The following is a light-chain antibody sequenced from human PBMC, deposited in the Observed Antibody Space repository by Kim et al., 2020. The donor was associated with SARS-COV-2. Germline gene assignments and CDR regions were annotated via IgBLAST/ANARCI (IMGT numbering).Light chain of an antibody. J-gene: IGKJ4*01. CDR2: GAS. CDR1: QSVSSK. CDR3: QQYNNWPPP. V-gene: IGKV3-15*01. Sequence: VSPGERATLSCRASQSVSSKLAWYQQKPGQAPRLLIYGASTRATGIPARFSGSGSGTEFTLTISSLQSEDFAVYYCQQYNNWPPPFGGGTKVDIK.